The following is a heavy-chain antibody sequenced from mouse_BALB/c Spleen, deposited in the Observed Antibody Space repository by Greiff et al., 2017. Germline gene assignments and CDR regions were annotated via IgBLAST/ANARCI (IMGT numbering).Heavy chain of an antibody. CDR3: ANKDGNLYYYAMDD. CDR1: GYTFTSYV. D-gene: IGHD2-1*01. J-gene: IGHJ4*01. CDR2: INPYNDGT. Sequence: VQLQQSGPELVKPGASVKMSCKASGYTFTSYVMHWVKQKPGQGLEWIGYINPYNDGTKYNEKFKGKATLTSDKSSSTAYMELSSLTSEDSAVYYCANKDGNLYYYAMDDWGQGTSVTVSS. V-gene: IGHV1-14*01.